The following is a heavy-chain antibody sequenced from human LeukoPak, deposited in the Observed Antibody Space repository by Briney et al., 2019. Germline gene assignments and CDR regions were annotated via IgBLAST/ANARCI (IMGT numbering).Heavy chain of an antibody. CDR1: GFTVSSNY. CDR3: ARDLEFDL. V-gene: IGHV3-53*01. Sequence: GESLRLSCAASGFTVSSNYMSWVRQAPGKGLEWVSVIYSGGSTYYADSVKGRFTISRDNSKNTLYLQMNSLIAEDTAVYYCARDLEFDLWGRGTLVTVSS. CDR2: IYSGGST. J-gene: IGHJ2*01.